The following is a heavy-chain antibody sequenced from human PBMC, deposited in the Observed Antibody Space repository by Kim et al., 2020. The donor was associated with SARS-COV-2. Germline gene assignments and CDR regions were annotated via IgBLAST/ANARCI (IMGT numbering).Heavy chain of an antibody. CDR1: GFTFSSYW. V-gene: IGHV3-7*03. CDR3: ARSYDSSGYYRYYYYGMDV. J-gene: IGHJ6*02. D-gene: IGHD3-22*01. Sequence: GGSLRLSCAASGFTFSSYWMSWVRQAPGKGLEWVANIKQDGSEKYYVDSVKGRFTISRDNAKNSLYLQMNSLRAEDTAVYYCARSYDSSGYYRYYYYGMDVWSQGTTVTVSS. CDR2: IKQDGSEK.